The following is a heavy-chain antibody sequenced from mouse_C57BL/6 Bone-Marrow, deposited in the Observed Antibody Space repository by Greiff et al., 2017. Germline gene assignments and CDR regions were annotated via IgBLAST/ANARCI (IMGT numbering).Heavy chain of an antibody. CDR1: GYTFTDYY. Sequence: VQLQQSGPELVKPGASVKISCKASGYTFTDYYMNWVKQSPGKSLEWIGDINPNNGGTSYNQKFKGKATLTVDKSSCTAYMELRSLTSEDSAVYYCARLLFAYWGQGTLVTVSA. J-gene: IGHJ3*01. CDR3: ARLLFAY. V-gene: IGHV1-26*01. D-gene: IGHD1-1*01. CDR2: INPNNGGT.